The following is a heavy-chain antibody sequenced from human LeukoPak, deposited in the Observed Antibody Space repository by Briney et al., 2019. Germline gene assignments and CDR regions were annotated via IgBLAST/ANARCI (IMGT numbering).Heavy chain of an antibody. J-gene: IGHJ3*02. CDR3: AREPVEDAFAI. CDR2: IYYSGST. CDR1: GGSISSYY. Sequence: SETLSLNCTVSGGSISSYYWSWIRQPPGKGLEWIGYIYYSGSTNYNPSLKSRVTISLDTSKNQFSLKLSSVTAADTAVYYCAREPVEDAFAIWGQGTMVTVSS. D-gene: IGHD1-14*01. V-gene: IGHV4-59*01.